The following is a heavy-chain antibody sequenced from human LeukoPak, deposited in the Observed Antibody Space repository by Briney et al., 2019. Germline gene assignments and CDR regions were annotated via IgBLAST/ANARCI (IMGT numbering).Heavy chain of an antibody. Sequence: SETLSLTCTVSGGSISSYYCSSIRQPPGQRLEWIGYIYYSGSTNYTPSLKSRVTISVDTSKNQFSLKLSSVTAADTAVYYCARISPYSSSWYYFDYWGQGTLVTVSS. V-gene: IGHV4-59*08. CDR2: IYYSGST. CDR1: GGSISSYY. D-gene: IGHD6-13*01. J-gene: IGHJ4*02. CDR3: ARISPYSSSWYYFDY.